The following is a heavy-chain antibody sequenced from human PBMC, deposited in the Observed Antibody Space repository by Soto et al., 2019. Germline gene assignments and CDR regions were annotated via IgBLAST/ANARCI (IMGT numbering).Heavy chain of an antibody. D-gene: IGHD3-10*01. CDR2: TSGTGGST. Sequence: EVQLLESGGGLVQPGGSLRLSCAASGFTFSNYVMTWVRQAPGRWLEWVSGTSGTGGSTYYADFVKGRFTISRDNSKSMLFLQMNSLGAEDTAVYYCAKASYGSGSYRVDYWGQGTLVTVSS. V-gene: IGHV3-23*01. CDR1: GFTFSNYV. CDR3: AKASYGSGSYRVDY. J-gene: IGHJ4*02.